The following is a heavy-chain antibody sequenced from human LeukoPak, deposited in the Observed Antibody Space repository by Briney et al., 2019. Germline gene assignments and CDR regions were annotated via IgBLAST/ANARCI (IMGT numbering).Heavy chain of an antibody. CDR2: IYYSGST. Sequence: KASETLSLTCTVSGGSISSYYWSWIRQPPGKGLEWIGYIYYSGSTNYNPSLKSRVTISVDTSKNQFSLKLSSVTAADTAVYYCAREDNRGAFDIWVQGTMVTVSS. D-gene: IGHD3-10*01. V-gene: IGHV4-59*01. CDR1: GGSISSYY. J-gene: IGHJ3*02. CDR3: AREDNRGAFDI.